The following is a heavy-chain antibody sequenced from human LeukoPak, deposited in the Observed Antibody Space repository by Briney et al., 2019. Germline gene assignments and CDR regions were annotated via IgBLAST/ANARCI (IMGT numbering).Heavy chain of an antibody. CDR1: GFSFSTYS. V-gene: IGHV3-48*04. D-gene: IGHD1-26*01. Sequence: AGGSLRLSCTASGFSFSTYSMNWVRQAPGKGLEWVSYIVGSSRNIYYADSVKGRLTISRDNAKNTLFLQMNSLRAEDTAVFYCVRDERDGEVGAPFDYWGQGTLVTVSS. J-gene: IGHJ4*02. CDR3: VRDERDGEVGAPFDY. CDR2: IVGSSRNI.